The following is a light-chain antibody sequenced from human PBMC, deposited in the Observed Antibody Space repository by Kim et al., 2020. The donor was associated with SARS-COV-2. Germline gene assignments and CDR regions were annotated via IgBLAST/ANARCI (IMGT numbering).Light chain of an antibody. CDR2: ASS. V-gene: IGKV3-20*01. CDR1: QSVSSSF. J-gene: IGKJ5*01. Sequence: DIVLTQSPGTLSWSAGERATLTCRASQSVSSSFLAWYQQKPSDAPRLLFYASSIKATGIPDRISGSGGGADFTLTSSRLEHEDVAVYYCQQYGSSPITFGQGTRLEIK. CDR3: QQYGSSPIT.